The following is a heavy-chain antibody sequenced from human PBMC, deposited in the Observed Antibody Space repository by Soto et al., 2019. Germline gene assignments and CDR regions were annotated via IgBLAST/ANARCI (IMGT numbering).Heavy chain of an antibody. D-gene: IGHD3-22*01. Sequence: PSETLSLTCTVSGGSISSYYWSWIRQPPGKGLEWIGYIYYSGSTNYNPSLKSRVTISVDTSKNQFSLKLSSVTAADTAVYYCASRTYYYDIGAFDIWGQGTMVT. CDR1: GGSISSYY. CDR3: ASRTYYYDIGAFDI. J-gene: IGHJ3*02. V-gene: IGHV4-59*01. CDR2: IYYSGST.